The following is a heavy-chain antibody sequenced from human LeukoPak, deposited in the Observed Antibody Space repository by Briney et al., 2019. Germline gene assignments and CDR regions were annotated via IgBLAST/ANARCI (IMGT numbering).Heavy chain of an antibody. D-gene: IGHD3-16*02. CDR1: GGSISSYY. CDR2: IYYSGST. Sequence: SETLSLTCTVSGGSISSYYWSWIRQPPGKGLEWLGFIYYSGSTNYNPSLNSRVTVSVDTSRNQFSLKLSSLTAADTAVYYCARGEIVGSYGYYFDYWGQGTLVTVSS. CDR3: ARGEIVGSYGYYFDY. V-gene: IGHV4-59*01. J-gene: IGHJ4*02.